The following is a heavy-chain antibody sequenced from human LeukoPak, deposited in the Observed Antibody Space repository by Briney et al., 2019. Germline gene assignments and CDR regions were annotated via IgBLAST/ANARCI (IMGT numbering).Heavy chain of an antibody. Sequence: GASVKVSCKASGYTFTSYGISWVRQAPGQGLEWMGWISAYNGNTNYAQKLQGRVTMTTDTSTSTAYMELRSLRSDDTAVYYCAREKVDFWSGYPLYYFDYWGQGTLVTVSS. CDR1: GYTFTSYG. J-gene: IGHJ4*02. CDR3: AREKVDFWSGYPLYYFDY. V-gene: IGHV1-18*01. CDR2: ISAYNGNT. D-gene: IGHD3-3*01.